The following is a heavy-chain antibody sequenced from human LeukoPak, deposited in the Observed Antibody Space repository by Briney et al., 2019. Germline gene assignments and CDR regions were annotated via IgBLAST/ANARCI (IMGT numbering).Heavy chain of an antibody. CDR1: GGSISSYY. CDR3: ARDYDYDSSGYYYRWFDP. J-gene: IGHJ5*02. CDR2: IYYSGST. V-gene: IGHV4-39*07. D-gene: IGHD3-22*01. Sequence: SETLSLTCTVSGGSISSYYWSWIRQPPGKGLEWIGSIYYSGSTYYNPSLKSRVTISVDTSKNQFSLKLSSVTAADTAVYYCARDYDYDSSGYYYRWFDPWGQGTLVTVSS.